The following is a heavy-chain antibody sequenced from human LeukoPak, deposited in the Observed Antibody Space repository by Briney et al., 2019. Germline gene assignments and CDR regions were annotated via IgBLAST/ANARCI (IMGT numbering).Heavy chain of an antibody. CDR2: ICYGGST. J-gene: IGHJ4*02. CDR1: GASISSTTYC. CDR3: ASNPPSLYYFHC. Sequence: SETVSLTCTVSGASISSTTYCWGWIRQPPGKGPEWIGSICYGGSTYYDPSLKSRVTISVDTSKTQFSLKLSSVTAADTAVYYYASNPPSLYYFHCWGQGTLVAVSS. D-gene: IGHD1-14*01. V-gene: IGHV4-39*01.